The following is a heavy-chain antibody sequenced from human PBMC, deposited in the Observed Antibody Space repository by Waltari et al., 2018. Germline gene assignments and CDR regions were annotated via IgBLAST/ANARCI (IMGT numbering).Heavy chain of an antibody. D-gene: IGHD1-7*01. V-gene: IGHV3-30*18. CDR3: AKGLWELPPYYYYVMDV. Sequence: QVQLVESGGGVVQPGGSLRLSCAASGFTFNTFGMHWVRQAPGKVLGWVALSANDGTDKYYGDSVNGRFTISRDNSKNTLHMQMNTLIAEDTAVYYCAKGLWELPPYYYYVMDVGGQGTTVTVSS. J-gene: IGHJ6*02. CDR2: SANDGTDK. CDR1: GFTFNTFG.